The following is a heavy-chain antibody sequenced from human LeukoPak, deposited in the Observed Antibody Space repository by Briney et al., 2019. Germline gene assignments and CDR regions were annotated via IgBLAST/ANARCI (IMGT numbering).Heavy chain of an antibody. D-gene: IGHD1-14*01. CDR2: ISSSSSYI. V-gene: IGHV3-21*01. CDR3: ARGTLF. Sequence: GGSLRLSCVVSGFTLSSYAMSWVRQAPGKGLEWVSSISSSSSYIYSADSVKGRFTISRDNAKNSLYLQMNSLRAEDTAIYYCARGTLFWGQGTLVTVSS. CDR1: GFTLSSYA. J-gene: IGHJ4*02.